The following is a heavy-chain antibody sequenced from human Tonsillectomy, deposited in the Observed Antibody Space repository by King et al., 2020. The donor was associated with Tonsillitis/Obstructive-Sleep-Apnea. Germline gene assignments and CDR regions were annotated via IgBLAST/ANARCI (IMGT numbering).Heavy chain of an antibody. V-gene: IGHV1-69*01. Sequence: VQLVESGAEVKKPGSSVKVSCKASGGTFSSYAISWVRQAPGQGLEWMGGIIPIFGTANYAQKFQGRVTITADESTSTAYMELSSLRSEDTAVYYCAGDGGRCSSTSCYRGDYWGQGTLVTVSS. CDR2: IIPIFGTA. CDR1: GGTFSSYA. CDR3: AGDGGRCSSTSCYRGDY. D-gene: IGHD2-2*02. J-gene: IGHJ4*02.